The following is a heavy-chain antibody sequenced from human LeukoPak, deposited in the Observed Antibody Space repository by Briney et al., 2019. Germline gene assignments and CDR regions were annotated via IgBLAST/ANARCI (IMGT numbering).Heavy chain of an antibody. V-gene: IGHV1-2*02. CDR3: ARDRTSGYNWFDP. J-gene: IGHJ5*02. D-gene: IGHD3-22*01. Sequence: ASVKVSCKASGYAFTGYYMHWVRQAPGQGLEWMGWINPNSGDTNYAQKFQGRVTMTRDTSISTAYMELSRLTSDDTAMYYCARDRTSGYNWFDPWGQGTLVTVSS. CDR2: INPNSGDT. CDR1: GYAFTGYY.